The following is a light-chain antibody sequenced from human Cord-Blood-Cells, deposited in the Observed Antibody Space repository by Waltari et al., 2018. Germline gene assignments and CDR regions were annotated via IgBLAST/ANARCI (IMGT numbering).Light chain of an antibody. J-gene: IGKJ2*01. CDR2: GAS. CDR1: QSVSSSY. CDR3: QQYGSSPPYT. Sequence: EFVLTPSPGTLSLSPGERATLSCRASQSVSSSYLAWYQQKPGQAPRLLIYGASSRATGIPDRFSGSGSGTDFTLTISRLEPEDFAVYYCQQYGSSPPYTFGQGTKLEIK. V-gene: IGKV3-20*01.